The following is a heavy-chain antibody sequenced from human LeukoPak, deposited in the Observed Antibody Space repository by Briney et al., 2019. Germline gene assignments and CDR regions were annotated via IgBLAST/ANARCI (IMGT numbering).Heavy chain of an antibody. V-gene: IGHV1-8*01. J-gene: IGHJ5*02. CDR1: GYTFTSYD. Sequence: ASVKVSYKASGYTFTSYDINWVRQATGQGLEWMGWMNPNSGNTGYAQKFQGRVTMTRNTSISTAYMELSSLRSEDTAVYYCARVFPYYDFWSGYRNWFDPWGQGTLVTVSS. CDR3: ARVFPYYDFWSGYRNWFDP. CDR2: MNPNSGNT. D-gene: IGHD3-3*01.